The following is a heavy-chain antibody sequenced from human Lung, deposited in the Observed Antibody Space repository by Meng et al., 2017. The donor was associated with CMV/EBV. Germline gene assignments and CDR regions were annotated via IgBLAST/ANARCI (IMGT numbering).Heavy chain of an antibody. CDR3: AKTFWTGYGPFDL. J-gene: IGHJ3*01. D-gene: IGHD3/OR15-3a*01. CDR2: ISGGSGDT. Sequence: GXSLRLXCAASGFTFGNYVMTWVRQAPGKGLEWVSSISGGSGDTHYASPVHGRFSISRDDSKNTLFLQMNSLRDEDTAVYYCAKTFWTGYGPFDLWGQGTIVTVSS. CDR1: GFTFGNYV. V-gene: IGHV3-23*01.